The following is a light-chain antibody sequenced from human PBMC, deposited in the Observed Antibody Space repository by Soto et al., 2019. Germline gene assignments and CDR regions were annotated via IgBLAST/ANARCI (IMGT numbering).Light chain of an antibody. CDR2: DAS. CDR1: QSVSSK. Sequence: IVWTPAPSSLRLPHGERATLSCRARQSVSSKLAWYQQKPGQAPRLLIYDASTRATGIPARFSGSGSGTEFTLTISSLQSEDFAVYYCQQFNNWPRTFGQGTKV. J-gene: IGKJ1*01. V-gene: IGKV3-15*01. CDR3: QQFNNWPRT.